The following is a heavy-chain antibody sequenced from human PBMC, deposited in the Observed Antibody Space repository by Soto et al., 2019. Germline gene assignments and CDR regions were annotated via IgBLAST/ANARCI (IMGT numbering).Heavy chain of an antibody. CDR3: ARHVVRGVLDP. D-gene: IGHD3-10*01. CDR1: GGFISSSSYY. V-gene: IGHV4-39*01. Sequence: PSYTQSLTCTLCGGFISSSSYYLGWIRQPPGKGLEWIGSIYYSGSTYCNPSLKSRVTISVDTSKNQFSLKLSSVTAADTAVYYCARHVVRGVLDPWGQGTLVTVSS. CDR2: IYYSGST. J-gene: IGHJ5*02.